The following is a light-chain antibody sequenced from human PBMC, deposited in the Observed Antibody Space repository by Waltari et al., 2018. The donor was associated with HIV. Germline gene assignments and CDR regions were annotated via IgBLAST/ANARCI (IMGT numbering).Light chain of an antibody. CDR3: QQRSNWPRT. J-gene: IGKJ1*01. CDR1: QSVSSS. V-gene: IGKV3-11*01. CDR2: DAS. Sequence: EIVLTQSPATLSLSPGERATLSCRASQSVSSSLAWYQQKPGQAPRPLIYDASNRATGIPVRFSGSGSGTDFTLTISSREPEDFAVYYCQQRSNWPRTFGQGTKVEIK.